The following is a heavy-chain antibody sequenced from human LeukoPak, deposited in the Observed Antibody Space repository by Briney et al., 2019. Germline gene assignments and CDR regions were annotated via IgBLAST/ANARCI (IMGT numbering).Heavy chain of an antibody. CDR3: VRDRGYSSGWYYFDY. V-gene: IGHV3-21*01. J-gene: IGHJ4*02. D-gene: IGHD6-19*01. Sequence: ETLSLTCGVSGYSISSGYYWGWIRQPPGKGLEWVSSTSSSSSNIYYADSVKGRFTISRDNAKNSLYLQMNSLRAEDTAVYYCVRDRGYSSGWYYFDYWGQGALVTVSS. CDR1: GYSISSGYY. CDR2: TSSSSSNI.